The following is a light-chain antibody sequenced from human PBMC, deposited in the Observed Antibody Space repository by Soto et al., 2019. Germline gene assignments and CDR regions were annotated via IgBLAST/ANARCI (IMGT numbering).Light chain of an antibody. CDR1: QSVSSN. Sequence: EIVMTQSPATLSVSPGERATLSCSASQSVSSNLAWYQQKPGQAPRLLIYGASTRATGIPARFSGSGSGTEFTLTTSSLQYEDFAVYYCQQYNNWPPITFGHGTRVEIK. CDR3: QQYNNWPPIT. J-gene: IGKJ5*01. V-gene: IGKV3-15*01. CDR2: GAS.